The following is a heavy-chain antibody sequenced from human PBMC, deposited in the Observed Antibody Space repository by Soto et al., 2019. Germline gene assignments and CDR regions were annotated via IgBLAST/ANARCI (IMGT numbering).Heavy chain of an antibody. Sequence: GGSVEVSCKGSWYTLTSHAMPWGRQDPGQRLEWMGWINAGNGNTKYSQKFQGRVTITRDTSASTGYMELSSLRSEDTAVYYCARGGEPIDYWGQGTLVTVSS. D-gene: IGHD2-21*01. J-gene: IGHJ4*02. CDR2: INAGNGNT. CDR1: WYTLTSHA. CDR3: ARGGEPIDY. V-gene: IGHV1-3*01.